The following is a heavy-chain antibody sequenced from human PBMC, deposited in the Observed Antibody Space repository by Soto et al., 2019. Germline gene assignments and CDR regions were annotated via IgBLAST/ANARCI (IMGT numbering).Heavy chain of an antibody. V-gene: IGHV3-23*01. D-gene: IGHD6-19*01. J-gene: IGHJ5*02. Sequence: EVQLLDSGGGLVQPGGSLRLSCAASGFTFSSSAMSWVRQAPGKGLEWVSAVSGSGGTTYYADSVRGRFTISRDNPKNTLYLQMNSLRAEDTAIYFCARCTVDTIVTSGWCHYLDPWGQGTLVTVSS. CDR2: VSGSGGTT. CDR3: ARCTVDTIVTSGWCHYLDP. CDR1: GFTFSSSA.